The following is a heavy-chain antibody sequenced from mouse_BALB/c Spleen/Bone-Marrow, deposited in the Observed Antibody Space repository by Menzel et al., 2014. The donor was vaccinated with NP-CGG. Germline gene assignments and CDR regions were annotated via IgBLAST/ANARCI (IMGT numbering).Heavy chain of an antibody. V-gene: IGHV2-6-5*01. D-gene: IGHD2-10*02. J-gene: IGHJ3*01. CDR1: GFSLTDYG. Sequence: VKLQESGPGLVAPSQSLSITCTVSGFSLTDYGVSWIRRPPGKGLEWLGVIWGGGSTYYNSALKSRPSISKGNSKSQVFLKMNSLQTDDTAMYYCAKHGGYGNYVGVAYWGQGTLVTVSA. CDR3: AKHGGYGNYVGVAY. CDR2: IWGGGST.